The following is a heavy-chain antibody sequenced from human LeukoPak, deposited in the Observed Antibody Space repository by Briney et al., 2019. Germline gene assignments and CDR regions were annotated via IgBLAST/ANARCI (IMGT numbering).Heavy chain of an antibody. J-gene: IGHJ4*02. D-gene: IGHD1-1*01. Sequence: SETLSLTCTVSGDSINSNNYYWSWIRQPAGKGLEWIGRIYSSGRTNYNPSLKSRVTISLDTSRNQFSLKLSSVTAADTAVYYCARHILGSQLPDYFDYWGQGTLVTVSS. V-gene: IGHV4-61*02. CDR1: GDSINSNNYY. CDR3: ARHILGSQLPDYFDY. CDR2: IYSSGRT.